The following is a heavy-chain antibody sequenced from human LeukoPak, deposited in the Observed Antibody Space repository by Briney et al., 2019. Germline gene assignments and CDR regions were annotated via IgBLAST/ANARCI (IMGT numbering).Heavy chain of an antibody. CDR3: AKDLIKSIFVVREYSSSSIFDY. V-gene: IGHV3-30*02. D-gene: IGHD6-6*01. CDR2: IRYDGSNK. CDR1: GFTFSSYS. Sequence: GGSLRLSCAASGFTFSSYSMNWVRQAPGKGLEWVAFIRYDGSNKYYADSVKGRFTISRDNSKNTLYLQMNSLRAEDTAVYYCAKDLIKSIFVVREYSSSSIFDYWGQGTLVTVSS. J-gene: IGHJ4*02.